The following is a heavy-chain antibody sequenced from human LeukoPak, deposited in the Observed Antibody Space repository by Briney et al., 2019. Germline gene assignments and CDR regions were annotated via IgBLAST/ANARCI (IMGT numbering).Heavy chain of an antibody. J-gene: IGHJ4*02. CDR1: GYTFTGYY. CDR2: INPNSGGT. CDR3: ARVSWFGELLFPFDY. V-gene: IGHV1-2*02. D-gene: IGHD3-10*01. Sequence: ASVKVSCKASGYTFTGYYMHWVRQAPGQGLEWMGWINPNSGGTNYAQKFEGRVTMTRDTSITTAYMERSRLRSDDTAVYYCARVSWFGELLFPFDYWGQGTLVTVSS.